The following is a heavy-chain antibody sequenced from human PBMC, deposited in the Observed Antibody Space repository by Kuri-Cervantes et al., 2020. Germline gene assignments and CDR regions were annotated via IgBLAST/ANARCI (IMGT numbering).Heavy chain of an antibody. CDR3: ARGRYNFWSTYFHF. J-gene: IGHJ4*02. D-gene: IGHD3-3*01. CDR1: GYTFTSYG. CDR2: ISAYNGDT. Sequence: ASVKVSCKASGYTFTSYGISWVRQAPGQGLEWMGWISAYNGDTNYAQKLQGRVTMTTDTSTSTAYMELRSLRSDDTAVYYCARGRYNFWSTYFHFWGQGTLVTVSS. V-gene: IGHV1-18*01.